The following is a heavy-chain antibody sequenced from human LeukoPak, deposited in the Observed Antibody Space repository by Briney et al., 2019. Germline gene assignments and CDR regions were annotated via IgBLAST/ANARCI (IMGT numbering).Heavy chain of an antibody. D-gene: IGHD6-13*01. CDR1: GFTFSSYA. CDR2: IYSSGST. Sequence: GGSLRLSCAASGFTFSSYAMHWVRQAPGKGLEWVSVIYSSGSTYYADSVKGRFTISRDNSKNTIYLQMNSLRAEDAAVYYCASPSSSWFDYWGQGTLVTVSS. CDR3: ASPSSSWFDY. J-gene: IGHJ4*02. V-gene: IGHV3-53*01.